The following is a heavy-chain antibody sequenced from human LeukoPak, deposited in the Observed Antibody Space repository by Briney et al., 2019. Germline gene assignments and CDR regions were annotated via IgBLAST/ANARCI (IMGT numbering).Heavy chain of an antibody. J-gene: IGHJ3*02. CDR2: IYPGDSDT. V-gene: IGHV5-51*01. CDR3: GWPKTTTSWDAFDI. CDR1: GYSFTSYW. D-gene: IGHD1-1*01. Sequence: GESLKISCQGSGYSFTSYWIGWVRQMPGKGLEWMGIIYPGDSDTRYSPSFQGHVTISADKSISTAYLQWSSLKASDTAMYYCGWPKTTTSWDAFDIWGQGTMVSVSS.